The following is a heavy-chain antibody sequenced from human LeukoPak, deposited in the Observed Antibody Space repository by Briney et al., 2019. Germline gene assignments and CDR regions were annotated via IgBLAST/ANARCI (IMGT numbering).Heavy chain of an antibody. CDR1: GFIFSRYW. CDR3: AREQWELPRGTYYFDY. J-gene: IGHJ4*02. V-gene: IGHV3-7*05. D-gene: IGHD1-26*01. Sequence: GGSPRLSCAASGFIFSRYWMSWVRQAPGKGLEWVANIKKDGSEKYYVDSVEGRLTISRDNAKNSLYLQMNSLRAEDTAVYYCAREQWELPRGTYYFDYWGQGTLVTVSS. CDR2: IKKDGSEK.